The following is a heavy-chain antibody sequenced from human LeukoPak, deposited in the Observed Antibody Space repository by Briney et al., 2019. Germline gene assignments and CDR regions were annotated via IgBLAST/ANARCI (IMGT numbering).Heavy chain of an antibody. J-gene: IGHJ6*02. D-gene: IGHD3-3*01. CDR3: ARSLEGLSYYYYGMDV. CDR2: IYSVGST. Sequence: PGGSLRPSCAASAFTASSNYMSWVPQPPGKGREWVQVIYSVGSTYYADSVKGRFTISRDNSKNTLYLQMNSLRAEDTAVYYCARSLEGLSYYYYGMDVWGQGTTVTVSS. CDR1: AFTASSNY. V-gene: IGHV3-53*01.